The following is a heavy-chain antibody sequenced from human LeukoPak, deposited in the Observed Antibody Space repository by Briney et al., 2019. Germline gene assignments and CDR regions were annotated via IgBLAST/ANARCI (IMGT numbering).Heavy chain of an antibody. CDR3: AREITMIDYFDY. J-gene: IGHJ4*02. Sequence: SETLSLTCTVSGGSISSSIYYWGWIRQPPGKGLEWIGSIYYSGSTYYNPSLKSRVTISVDTSKNQFPLKLSSVTAADTAVYYCAREITMIDYFDYWGQGTLVTVSS. V-gene: IGHV4-39*06. D-gene: IGHD3-22*01. CDR1: GGSISSSIYY. CDR2: IYYSGST.